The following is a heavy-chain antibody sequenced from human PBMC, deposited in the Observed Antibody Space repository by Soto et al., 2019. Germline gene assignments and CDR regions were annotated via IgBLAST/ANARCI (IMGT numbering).Heavy chain of an antibody. J-gene: IGHJ4*02. Sequence: GGSLRLSCAASGFTFSDYYMSWIRQAPGKGLEWVSYISSSGSTIYYADSVKGRFTISRDNAKNSLYLQMNSLRAEDTAVYYCARGILNHDYGDINFDYWGQGTLVTVSS. CDR2: ISSSGSTI. CDR1: GFTFSDYY. V-gene: IGHV3-11*01. CDR3: ARGILNHDYGDINFDY. D-gene: IGHD4-17*01.